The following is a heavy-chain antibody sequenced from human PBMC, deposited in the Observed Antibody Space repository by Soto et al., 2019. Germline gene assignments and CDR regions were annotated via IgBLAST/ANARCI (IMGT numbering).Heavy chain of an antibody. CDR1: GFTFFAYW. Sequence: EVQLVESGEGLVQPGGSLRLSCAASGFTFFAYWIHWVRQVPGKGLVWVSRINSDVSHTSYADSVRGRFTISRDNSKNTEYLQMHSLTAEDTAVYYCENEGDYGDDAGEILFDSWGQGSLVTVSS. CDR2: INSDVSHT. V-gene: IGHV3-74*01. D-gene: IGHD4-17*01. CDR3: ENEGDYGDDAGEILFDS. J-gene: IGHJ5*01.